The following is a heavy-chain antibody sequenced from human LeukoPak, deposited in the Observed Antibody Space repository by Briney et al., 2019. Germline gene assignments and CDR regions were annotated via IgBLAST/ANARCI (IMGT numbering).Heavy chain of an antibody. D-gene: IGHD3-10*01. Sequence: SETLSLTCTVSGGSISSYYWSWIRQPAGKGLEWIGRIYTSGSTNYNPSRKSRVTMSVDTSKTPFSLKLSSVTAAHTAVYYCARAVTGYYGSGSYYPNNYYYYYMDVWGKGTTVTVSS. J-gene: IGHJ6*03. CDR3: ARAVTGYYGSGSYYPNNYYYYYMDV. CDR1: GGSISSYY. CDR2: IYTSGST. V-gene: IGHV4-4*07.